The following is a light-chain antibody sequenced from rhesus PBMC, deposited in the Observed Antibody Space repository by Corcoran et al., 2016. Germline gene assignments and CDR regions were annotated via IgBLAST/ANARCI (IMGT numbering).Light chain of an antibody. J-gene: IGKJ1*01. V-gene: IGKV1-18*01. Sequence: DIQMTQSPSSLSASVGDKVTITCRASQGISSWLAWYQQKPGKAPKLLIYAASILQRGVPSRFSGNGSRTDYTLTISSLQPEDFATYYCQQGYNTPRTFGQGTKVEIK. CDR2: AAS. CDR1: QGISSW. CDR3: QQGYNTPRT.